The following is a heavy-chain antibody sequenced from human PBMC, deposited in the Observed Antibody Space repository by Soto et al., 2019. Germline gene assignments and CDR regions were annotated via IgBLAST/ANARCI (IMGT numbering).Heavy chain of an antibody. Sequence: ASVKVSCKASGYTFTSYGISWVRQAPGQGLEWMGWISAYNGNTNYAQKLQGRVTMTTDTSTSTAYMELRSLRSDDTAVYYCARDRVGYSSSSGHYYYYYGMDVWGQGTTVTVPS. CDR3: ARDRVGYSSSSGHYYYYYGMDV. CDR1: GYTFTSYG. J-gene: IGHJ6*02. CDR2: ISAYNGNT. V-gene: IGHV1-18*01. D-gene: IGHD6-6*01.